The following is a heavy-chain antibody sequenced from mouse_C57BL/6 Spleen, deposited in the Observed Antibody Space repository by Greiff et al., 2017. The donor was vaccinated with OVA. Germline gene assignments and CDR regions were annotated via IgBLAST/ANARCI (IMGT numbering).Heavy chain of an antibody. D-gene: IGHD1-1*01. CDR2: LNPNNGGT. J-gene: IGHJ4*01. V-gene: IGHV1-26*01. CDR1: GYTFTDYY. CDR3: ARGGYYYGSRENYAMDY. Sequence: EVQLQQSGPELVKPGASVKISCKASGYTFTDYYMNWVKQSHGKSLEWIGDLNPNNGGTSYNQKFKGKATLTVDKSSSTAYMELRSLTSEDSAVYYCARGGYYYGSRENYAMDYWGQGTSVTVSS.